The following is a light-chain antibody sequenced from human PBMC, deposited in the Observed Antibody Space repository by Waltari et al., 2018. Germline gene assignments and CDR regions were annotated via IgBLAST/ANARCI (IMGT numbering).Light chain of an antibody. CDR3: SSHAGSNTVV. CDR1: SSDVGSYNF. V-gene: IGLV2-8*01. CDR2: EVT. J-gene: IGLJ2*01. Sequence: QSALTQPPSASGSPGQSVTISCTGTSSDVGSYNFVSWYHKPPGNAPKLLVYEVTQRPPGVPDRFSGPKSGNTASLTVSGLQADDEADYYCSSHAGSNTVVFGGGTKLTVL.